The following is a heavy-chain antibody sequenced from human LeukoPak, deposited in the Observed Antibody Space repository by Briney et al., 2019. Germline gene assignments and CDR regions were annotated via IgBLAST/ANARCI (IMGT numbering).Heavy chain of an antibody. D-gene: IGHD3-16*01. CDR2: ISSSSSYI. V-gene: IGHV3-21*01. CDR3: ARDVTLGNLDY. CDR1: GFTFSSYS. J-gene: IGHJ4*02. Sequence: GGSLRLSCAASGFTFSSYSMNWVRQAPGKGLEWVSSISSSSSYIYYADSVKGRFTISRDNAKNSLYLQMNSLRAEDTAVYYCARDVTLGNLDYWGQGILVIVSS.